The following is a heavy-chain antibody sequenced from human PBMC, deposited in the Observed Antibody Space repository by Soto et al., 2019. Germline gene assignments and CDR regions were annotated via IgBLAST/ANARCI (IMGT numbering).Heavy chain of an antibody. CDR2: IKSKTDGGTT. J-gene: IGHJ3*02. CDR3: TTDATYYYGSGSYYNYNAFDI. CDR1: GFTFSNAW. D-gene: IGHD3-10*01. V-gene: IGHV3-15*07. Sequence: GGSLRLSCAASGFTFSNAWMNWVRQAPGKGLEWVGRIKSKTDGGTTDYAAPVKGRFTISRDDSKNTLYLQMNSLKTEDTAVYYCTTDATYYYGSGSYYNYNAFDIWGQGTMVTVSS.